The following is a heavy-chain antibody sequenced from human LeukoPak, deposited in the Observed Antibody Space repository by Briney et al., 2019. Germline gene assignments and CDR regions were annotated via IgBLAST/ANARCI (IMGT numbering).Heavy chain of an antibody. V-gene: IGHV3-23*01. Sequence: GGSLRLPCAASGFTFSSYAMSWVRQAPGKGLEWVSAISGSGGSTYYADSVKGRFTISRDNSKNTLYLQMNSLRAEDTAVYYCAKDSRRGVPIYYFDYWGQGTLVTVSS. D-gene: IGHD3-10*01. J-gene: IGHJ4*02. CDR3: AKDSRRGVPIYYFDY. CDR1: GFTFSSYA. CDR2: ISGSGGST.